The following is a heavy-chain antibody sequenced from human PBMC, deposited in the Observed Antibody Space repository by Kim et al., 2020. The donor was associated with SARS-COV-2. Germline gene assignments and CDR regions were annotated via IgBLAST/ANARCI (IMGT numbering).Heavy chain of an antibody. Sequence: GGSLRLSCAASGFTFSNYAMHWVRQAPGKGLEWVAVISYYGSNKDYADSVKGRFTISRDNSKNTLYLQMNSLRAEDAALYYCARDGIRWGYRNYFDYWGQGTLFTVSS. CDR3: ARDGIRWGYRNYFDY. V-gene: IGHV3-30-3*01. D-gene: IGHD5-18*01. CDR1: GFTFSNYA. CDR2: ISYYGSNK. J-gene: IGHJ4*01.